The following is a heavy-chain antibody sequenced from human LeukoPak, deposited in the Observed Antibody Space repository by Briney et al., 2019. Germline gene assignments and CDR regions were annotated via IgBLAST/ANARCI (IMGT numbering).Heavy chain of an antibody. CDR2: INYSGST. Sequence: SETLSLTCTVSGGSISSYYWSWIRQPPGKGLEWIGYINYSGSTNYKPSLKSRVTISVDTPKNQFSLKLSSVTAADTAVYYCARAPKRGYYSDWGKRTLVTVSS. CDR1: GGSISSYY. J-gene: IGHJ4*02. D-gene: IGHD3-3*01. V-gene: IGHV4-59*01. CDR3: ARAPKRGYYSD.